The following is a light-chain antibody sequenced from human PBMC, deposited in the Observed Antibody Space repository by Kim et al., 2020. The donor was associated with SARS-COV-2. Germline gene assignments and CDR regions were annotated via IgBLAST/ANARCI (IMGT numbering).Light chain of an antibody. Sequence: DIQMTQSPSSLSASVGDRDTITCRASQGISNHLGWFQQKPGKAPKSLIYAASSLRSGVPSQFSGSGSGTEFTLTISSLQPEDCAIYYCQQYNSFPPTFGQGTRLEIK. V-gene: IGKV1-16*02. CDR3: QQYNSFPPT. CDR1: QGISNH. CDR2: AAS. J-gene: IGKJ5*01.